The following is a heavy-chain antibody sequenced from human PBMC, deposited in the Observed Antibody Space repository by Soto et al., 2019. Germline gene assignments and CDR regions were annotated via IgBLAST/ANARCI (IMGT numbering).Heavy chain of an antibody. Sequence: QVQLVQSGAEVKKPGASVKVSCKASGYTFTSYYMHWVRQAPGQGLEWMGIINPSGGSTSYAQKFQGQVTMTRAPSTSTVYMELSSLRSEDTAVYSCARGGGEQWLVFYWGQGTLVTVSS. CDR2: INPSGGST. J-gene: IGHJ4*02. CDR1: GYTFTSYY. CDR3: ARGGGEQWLVFY. D-gene: IGHD6-19*01. V-gene: IGHV1-46*03.